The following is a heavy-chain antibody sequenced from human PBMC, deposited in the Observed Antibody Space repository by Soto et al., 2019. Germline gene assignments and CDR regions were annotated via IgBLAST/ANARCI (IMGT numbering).Heavy chain of an antibody. CDR3: ARDHSPVTTLLYGMDV. V-gene: IGHV3-30-3*01. D-gene: IGHD4-4*01. CDR2: ISYDGSNK. Sequence: PGGSLRLSCAASGFTFSSYAMHWVRQAPGKGLEWVAVISYDGSNKYYADSVKGRFTISRDNSKNTLYLQMNSLRAEDTAVYYCARDHSPVTTLLYGMDVWGQGTTVTVSS. J-gene: IGHJ6*02. CDR1: GFTFSSYA.